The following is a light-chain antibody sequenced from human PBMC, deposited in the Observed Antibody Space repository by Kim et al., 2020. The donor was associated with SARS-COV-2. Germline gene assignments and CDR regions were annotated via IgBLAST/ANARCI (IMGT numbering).Light chain of an antibody. CDR3: LQHYSYPYT. J-gene: IGKJ1*01. CDR2: SAT. V-gene: IGKV1-6*01. CDR1: QGIGDD. Sequence: ASIEDRVTVTCRTSQGIGDDLRWYRQKAGKAPEHLIYSATSLQPGVPPKFRGSGSDTDFTLTITSLQPEDFATYFCLQHYSYPYTFGQGTKVDIK.